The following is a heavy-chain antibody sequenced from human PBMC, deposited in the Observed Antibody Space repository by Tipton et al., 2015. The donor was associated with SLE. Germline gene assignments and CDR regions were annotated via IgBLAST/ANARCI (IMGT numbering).Heavy chain of an antibody. J-gene: IGHJ2*01. D-gene: IGHD2-8*01. CDR3: ARDTVYRRYFDL. Sequence: LRLSCTVSGDSISSHYWAWIRQSPGKGLEWIEYIYYTGNTNYNPSLKSRATISVDTSSNQFSLKLTSVTAADTAVYYCARDTVYRRYFDLWGRGTMVTVSS. CDR1: GDSISSHY. CDR2: IYYTGNT. V-gene: IGHV4-59*11.